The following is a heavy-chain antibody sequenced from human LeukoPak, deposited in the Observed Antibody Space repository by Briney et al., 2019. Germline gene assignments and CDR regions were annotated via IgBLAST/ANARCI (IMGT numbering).Heavy chain of an antibody. J-gene: IGHJ6*02. Sequence: GESLKISCRASGYSFTTYWIGWVRQMPGKGLEWMGVIFPADSDTRYSPSFQGQVTISADKSISTAYLQWSSLKASDTAMYYCASAYSSTHYGMDVWGQGTTVTVSS. CDR2: IFPADSDT. D-gene: IGHD6-13*01. V-gene: IGHV5-51*01. CDR1: GYSFTTYW. CDR3: ASAYSSTHYGMDV.